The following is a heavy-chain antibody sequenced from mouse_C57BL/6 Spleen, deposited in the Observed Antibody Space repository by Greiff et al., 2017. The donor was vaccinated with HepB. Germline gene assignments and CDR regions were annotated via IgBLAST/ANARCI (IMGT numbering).Heavy chain of an antibody. D-gene: IGHD2-4*01. CDR2: ISTGGGST. Sequence: EVMLVESGGGLVQPGGSLKLSCAASGFTFSDYYMYWVRQTPEKRLEWVAYISTGGGSTYYPDTVKGRFTISRDNAKNTLYLQMSRLKSEDTAMYYCARQDDYDEDYYYAMDYWGQGTSVTVSS. CDR3: ARQDDYDEDYYYAMDY. J-gene: IGHJ4*01. CDR1: GFTFSDYY. V-gene: IGHV5-12*01.